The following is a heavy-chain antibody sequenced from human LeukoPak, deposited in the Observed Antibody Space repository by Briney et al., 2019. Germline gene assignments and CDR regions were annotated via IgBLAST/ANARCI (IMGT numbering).Heavy chain of an antibody. Sequence: ASVKVSCKASGYTFTGYYMHWVRQAPGQGLEWMGWINPNSGGTNYAQKFQGRVTMTRDTSISTAYMELSRLRSDDTAVYYCARDLRRITYYFDYWGQGTLVTVSS. J-gene: IGHJ4*02. CDR3: ARDLRRITYYFDY. CDR2: INPNSGGT. CDR1: GYTFTGYY. V-gene: IGHV1-2*02. D-gene: IGHD2-15*01.